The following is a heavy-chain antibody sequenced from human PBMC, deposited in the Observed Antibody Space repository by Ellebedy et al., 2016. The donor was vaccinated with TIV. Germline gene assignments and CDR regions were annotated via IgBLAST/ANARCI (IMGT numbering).Heavy chain of an antibody. D-gene: IGHD3-22*01. CDR3: AKGTSSGFNYDRVGCEY. V-gene: IGHV3-23*01. Sequence: GESLKISCAASGFTFSSFAMHWVRQAPGKGLEWLPVIGGGGDTTYHADSVKGRFTITRDNSKNTLYLQMDRVRAEDTAVYYCAKGTSSGFNYDRVGCEYWGQGTLVTVSS. J-gene: IGHJ4*02. CDR2: IGGGGDTT. CDR1: GFTFSSFA.